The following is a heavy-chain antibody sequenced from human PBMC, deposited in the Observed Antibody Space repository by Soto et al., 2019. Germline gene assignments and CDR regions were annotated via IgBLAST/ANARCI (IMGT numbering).Heavy chain of an antibody. CDR2: IYYSGST. D-gene: IGHD2-15*01. Sequence: SETLSLTCTVSGGSISSSSYYWGWIRQPPGKGLEWIGSIYYSGSTYYNPSLKSRVTISVDTSKNQFSLKLSSVTAADTAVYYCAITVVVVVAAGFDPWGQGTLVTVSS. J-gene: IGHJ5*02. V-gene: IGHV4-39*01. CDR1: GGSISSSSYY. CDR3: AITVVVVVAAGFDP.